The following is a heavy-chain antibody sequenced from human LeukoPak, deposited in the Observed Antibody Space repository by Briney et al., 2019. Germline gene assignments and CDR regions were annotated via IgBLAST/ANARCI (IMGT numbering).Heavy chain of an antibody. CDR1: GDSVRSSSYF. D-gene: IGHD5-12*01. CDR2: IYYSGST. Sequence: PSETLSLTCTVSGDSVRSSSYFWAWIRQPPGKGLEWIANIYYSGSTYYNPPLKSRVTITLDTSKNQFSLNLTSVTAADTALYYCARGRGYDPVVFYFDYWGQGNLVTVSS. J-gene: IGHJ4*02. CDR3: ARGRGYDPVVFYFDY. V-gene: IGHV4-39*07.